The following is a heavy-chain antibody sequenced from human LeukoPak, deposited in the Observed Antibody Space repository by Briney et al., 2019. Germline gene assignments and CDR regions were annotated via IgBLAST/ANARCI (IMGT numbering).Heavy chain of an antibody. CDR3: GRHVGSGWDYYNGLDV. D-gene: IGHD6-19*01. J-gene: IGHJ6*02. Sequence: SETLSLTCKVSGGSIGSSGFYWGWICQPPGKGLEWIGSIYYPENTHYNPSLESRVSISVDTSNYQVSLTLSSVTATDTAVYYCGRHVGSGWDYYNGLDVWGQGTTVIVSS. CDR1: GGSIGSSGFY. CDR2: IYYPENT. V-gene: IGHV4-39*01.